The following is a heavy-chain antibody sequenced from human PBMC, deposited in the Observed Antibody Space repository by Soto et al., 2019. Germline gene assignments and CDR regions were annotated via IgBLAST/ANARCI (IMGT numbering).Heavy chain of an antibody. Sequence: PSVTLSLTCTVSGGSISSYYWSWIRQPPGKGLEWIGYIYYSGSTNYNPSLKSRVTISVDTSKNQFSRKLSSVTAADTAVYYCARGGITMVRGVIDYYYGMDGWGQGTTVAVSS. V-gene: IGHV4-59*01. CDR3: ARGGITMVRGVIDYYYGMDG. CDR2: IYYSGST. J-gene: IGHJ6*02. CDR1: GGSISSYY. D-gene: IGHD3-10*01.